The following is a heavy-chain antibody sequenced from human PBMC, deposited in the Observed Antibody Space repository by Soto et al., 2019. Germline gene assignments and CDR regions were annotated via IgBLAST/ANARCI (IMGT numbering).Heavy chain of an antibody. Sequence: ASVKVSCKVSGYTLTELSMHWVRQAPGKGLEWMGGFDPEDGETIYAQKFQGRVTMTEDTSTDTAYMELSSLRSEDTAVYYCATAVRGGTYFHFDYWGQGTLVTVSS. J-gene: IGHJ4*02. V-gene: IGHV1-24*01. D-gene: IGHD3-10*02. CDR3: ATAVRGGTYFHFDY. CDR2: FDPEDGET. CDR1: GYTLTELS.